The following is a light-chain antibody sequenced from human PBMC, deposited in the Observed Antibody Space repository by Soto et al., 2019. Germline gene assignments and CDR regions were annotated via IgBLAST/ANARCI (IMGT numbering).Light chain of an antibody. J-gene: IGLJ3*02. V-gene: IGLV2-14*01. CDR3: SSYTSSSSWV. CDR2: EVT. Sequence: QSALTQPASVSGSPGQSITISCTGTSSDVGAYNYVSWYQQHSGKAPKLIIYEVTNRPSGVSNRFSASKSGNTASLTIFGLQAVDEADYYCSSYTSSSSWVFGGGTKLTVL. CDR1: SSDVGAYNY.